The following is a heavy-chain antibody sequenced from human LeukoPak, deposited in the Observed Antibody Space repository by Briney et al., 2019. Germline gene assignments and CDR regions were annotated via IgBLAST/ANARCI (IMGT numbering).Heavy chain of an antibody. CDR3: ARAGAVLRYFDWTYGMDV. D-gene: IGHD3-9*01. Sequence: PGRTLRLSCAASGFTFSSYGMHWVRQAPAKGLEWVAVISYDGSNKYYADSVKGRFTISRDNSKNTLYLQMNSLRAEDTAVYYCARAGAVLRYFDWTYGMDVWGKGATVTVSS. CDR1: GFTFSSYG. V-gene: IGHV3-30*03. CDR2: ISYDGSNK. J-gene: IGHJ6*04.